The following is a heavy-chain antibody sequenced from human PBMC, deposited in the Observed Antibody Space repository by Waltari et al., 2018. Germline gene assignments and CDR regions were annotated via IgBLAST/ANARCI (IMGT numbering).Heavy chain of an antibody. CDR2: IRYDGSNK. Sequence: VQLVESGGGLIQPGGSLRLSCAASGFTVSSNYMSWVRQAPGTGLEWVAFIRYDGSNKYYADSVKGRFTISRDNSKNTLYLQMNSLRAEDTAVYYCARAIPWHDYGDLLFDYWGQGTLVTVSS. D-gene: IGHD4-17*01. CDR1: GFTVSSNY. V-gene: IGHV3-30*02. CDR3: ARAIPWHDYGDLLFDY. J-gene: IGHJ4*02.